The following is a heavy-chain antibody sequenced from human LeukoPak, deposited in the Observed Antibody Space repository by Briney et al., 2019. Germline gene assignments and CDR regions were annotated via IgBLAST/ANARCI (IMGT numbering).Heavy chain of an antibody. CDR1: GFTFRSHD. J-gene: IGHJ4*02. CDR2: ISYDGSKQ. Sequence: GGSLRLSCAASGFTFRSHDMHGVRQAPGKGLEWVAAISYDGSKQLYADSVKGRFTISRANSKNTLNLQMNSLRDEDTAVYYCAKDGPTYLFTYYSYDWRRGTLVTVSS. D-gene: IGHD2-15*01. V-gene: IGHV3-30*18. CDR3: AKDGPTYLFTYYSYD.